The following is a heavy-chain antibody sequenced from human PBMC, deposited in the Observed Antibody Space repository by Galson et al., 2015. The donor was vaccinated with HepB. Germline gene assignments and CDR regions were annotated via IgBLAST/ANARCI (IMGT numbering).Heavy chain of an antibody. V-gene: IGHV3-15*01. CDR1: GFSFSNVW. CDR2: IRTISEGGTT. Sequence: SLRLSCAVSGFSFSNVWMGWVRQAPGEGLGWGRRIRTISEGGTTDYATPVKGRFTISRDDSKNTLYLQMNSLQTEDTAVYYCLRYYYGMDVWGQGTTVTVSS. J-gene: IGHJ6*02. CDR3: LRYYYGMDV.